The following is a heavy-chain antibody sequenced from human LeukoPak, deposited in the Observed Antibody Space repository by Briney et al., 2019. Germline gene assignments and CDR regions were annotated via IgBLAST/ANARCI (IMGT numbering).Heavy chain of an antibody. Sequence: SQTLSLTCTVPGGSISSGSDYWSWIGQPAGKGLEWIGHIYTSGSTSYNPSLQSRVTISVDTSKHQFSLKVTSVTAPDTGVYYCARAGGSVGWYGTIDSWGQGTLVTVSS. CDR1: GGSISSGSDY. V-gene: IGHV4-61*09. D-gene: IGHD6-19*01. J-gene: IGHJ4*02. CDR2: IYTSGST. CDR3: ARAGGSVGWYGTIDS.